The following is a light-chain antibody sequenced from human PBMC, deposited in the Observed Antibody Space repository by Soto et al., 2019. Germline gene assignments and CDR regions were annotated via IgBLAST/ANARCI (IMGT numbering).Light chain of an antibody. V-gene: IGKV3-11*01. Sequence: EIVLTQSPATLSLSPGERATLSCRASQSVSSYLAWYQQKPGQAPRLLIYDASSWATGIPARFSGSGSGTDFTLTISSLEPEDFAVYYCQQRSNWPLTFGGGTKVEI. CDR2: DAS. CDR3: QQRSNWPLT. CDR1: QSVSSY. J-gene: IGKJ4*01.